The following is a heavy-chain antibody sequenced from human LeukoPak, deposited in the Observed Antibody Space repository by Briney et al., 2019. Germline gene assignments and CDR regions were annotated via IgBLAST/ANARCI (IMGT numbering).Heavy chain of an antibody. J-gene: IGHJ4*02. CDR1: GGSFSGYY. D-gene: IGHD6-19*01. CDR3: ARARSGWYGDAFVDY. V-gene: IGHV4-34*01. Sequence: SETLSLTCAVYGGSFSGYYWSWIRQPPGKGLEWIGEINHSGSTNHNPSLKSRVTISVDTSKNQFSLKLSSVTAADTAVYYCARARSGWYGDAFVDYWGQGTLVTVSS. CDR2: INHSGST.